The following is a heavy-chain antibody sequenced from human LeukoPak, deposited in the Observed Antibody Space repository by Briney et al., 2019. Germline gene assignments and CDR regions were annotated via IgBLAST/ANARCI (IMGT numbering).Heavy chain of an antibody. CDR2: INPNSGGT. Sequence: GASVKVSCTASGYTFTGYYMHWVRQAPGQGLEWMGWINPNSGGTNYAQKFQGRVTMTRDTSISTAYMELSRLRSDDTAEYYCARVSIAGYSLYYFDYWGQGTLVTVSS. CDR1: GYTFTGYY. V-gene: IGHV1-2*02. J-gene: IGHJ4*02. CDR3: ARVSIAGYSLYYFDY. D-gene: IGHD2-21*01.